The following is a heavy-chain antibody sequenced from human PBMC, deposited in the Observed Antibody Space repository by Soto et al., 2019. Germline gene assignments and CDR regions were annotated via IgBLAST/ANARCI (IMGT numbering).Heavy chain of an antibody. Sequence: EVQLLESGGGLVQPGGSLRLSCAASGFTFSSYAMSWVRQAPGKGLEWVSAISGSGGSTYYADSVKGRFTISRDNSKNTLYLQMHSVSAEDTAVYYCANGIMARQQLDDSWGQGTLVTVSS. CDR1: GFTFSSYA. J-gene: IGHJ4*02. V-gene: IGHV3-23*01. D-gene: IGHD6-13*01. CDR2: ISGSGGST. CDR3: ANGIMARQQLDDS.